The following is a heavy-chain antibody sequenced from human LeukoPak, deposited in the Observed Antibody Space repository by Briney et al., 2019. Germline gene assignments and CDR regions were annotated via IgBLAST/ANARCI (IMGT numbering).Heavy chain of an antibody. D-gene: IGHD4-17*01. CDR2: IIPIFGTA. J-gene: IGHJ6*02. CDR1: GGTFSSYA. Sequence: GASVKVSCKASGGTFSSYAISWVRQAPGQGLEWMGGIIPIFGTANYAQKFQGRVTITADESTSTAYMELSSLRSEDTAVYYCARGGPLTTVTTNYYYGMDVWGQGTTVTVSS. V-gene: IGHV1-69*13. CDR3: ARGGPLTTVTTNYYYGMDV.